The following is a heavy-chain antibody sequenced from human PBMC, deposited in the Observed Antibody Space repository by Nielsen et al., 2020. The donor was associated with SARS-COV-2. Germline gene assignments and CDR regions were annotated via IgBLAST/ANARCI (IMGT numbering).Heavy chain of an antibody. Sequence: GESLKISCAASGFTFNIYAMAWVRRAPGRGLQWVTGVSASGGSTYYTDSVKGRFSISRDNSTNTLFLQMHSLRVEDTALYYCAKDGVVRGDALDLWGQGTMVTVSS. CDR1: GFTFNIYA. J-gene: IGHJ3*01. D-gene: IGHD3-10*01. CDR3: AKDGVVRGDALDL. V-gene: IGHV3-23*01. CDR2: VSASGGST.